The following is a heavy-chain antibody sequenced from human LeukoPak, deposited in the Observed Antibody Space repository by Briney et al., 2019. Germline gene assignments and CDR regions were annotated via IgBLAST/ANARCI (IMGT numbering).Heavy chain of an antibody. J-gene: IGHJ4*02. CDR3: AYGGDAYKTGY. CDR1: GGSISSYY. V-gene: IGHV4-59*01. Sequence: SETLSLTCTVSGGSISSYYWSWIRQPPGKGVEWIGYIYYSGSPNYNPSLKSRVTFSLDTSQNQFSLKLTSVTAADTAVYYCAYGGDAYKTGYWGQGTLVTVSS. CDR2: IYYSGSP. D-gene: IGHD5-24*01.